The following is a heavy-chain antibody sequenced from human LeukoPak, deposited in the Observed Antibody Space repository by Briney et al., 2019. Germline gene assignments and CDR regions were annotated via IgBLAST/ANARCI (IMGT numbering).Heavy chain of an antibody. CDR2: IKQVGSEK. D-gene: IGHD6-19*01. V-gene: IGHV3-7*01. CDR3: ARKYSSGWYSVFDP. J-gene: IGHJ5*02. CDR1: GFTFSSYW. Sequence: GGSLRLSCAASGFTFSSYWMSWVRQAPGKGLEWVANIKQVGSEKYYVDSVKGRFTISRDNAKNSLYLQMNSLRAEDTAVYYCARKYSSGWYSVFDPWGQGTLVTVSS.